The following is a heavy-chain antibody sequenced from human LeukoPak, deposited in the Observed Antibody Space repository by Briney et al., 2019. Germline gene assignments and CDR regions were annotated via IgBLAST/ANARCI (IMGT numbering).Heavy chain of an antibody. CDR1: GFIFSHYG. CDR3: ARDAQRGFDYSNSLEY. J-gene: IGHJ4*01. D-gene: IGHD4-11*01. Sequence: GGSLRLSCAASGFIFSHYGMHWVRQAPGKGLEGVAVIWRDGSNRFYAGSVKGRFTISRDNSQNTVFLQMNSLRVEDTAMYYCARDAQRGFDYSNSLEYWGHGTLVTVSS. V-gene: IGHV3-33*01. CDR2: IWRDGSNR.